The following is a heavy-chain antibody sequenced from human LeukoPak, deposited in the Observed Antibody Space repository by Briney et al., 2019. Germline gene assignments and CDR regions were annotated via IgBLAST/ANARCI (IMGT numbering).Heavy chain of an antibody. J-gene: IGHJ4*02. Sequence: GGSLRLSCAASGFTFSSYWMSWVRQAPGKGLEWVANIKQDGSEKYYVDSVKGRFTISRDNAKNSLYLQMNSLRAEDTAVYYCARDPYGSGSYYDGYWGQGTLVTVSS. D-gene: IGHD3-10*01. V-gene: IGHV3-7*01. CDR2: IKQDGSEK. CDR3: ARDPYGSGSYYDGY. CDR1: GFTFSSYW.